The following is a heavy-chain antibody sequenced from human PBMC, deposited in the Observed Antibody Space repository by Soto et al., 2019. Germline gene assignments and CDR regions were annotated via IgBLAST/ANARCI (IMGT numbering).Heavy chain of an antibody. CDR3: ARAPSNPLVVVAATRSEKYFQH. V-gene: IGHV4-34*01. D-gene: IGHD2-15*01. CDR2: INNSGST. J-gene: IGHJ1*01. CDR1: GGSFSGYY. Sequence: QVQLQQWGAGLLKPSETLSLTCAVYGGSFSGYYWSWIRQPPGKGLEWIGEINNSGSTNYNPSLKRRVTISVDTSKNQFSLKLSSVTAADTAVYYCARAPSNPLVVVAATRSEKYFQHWGQGTLVTVSS.